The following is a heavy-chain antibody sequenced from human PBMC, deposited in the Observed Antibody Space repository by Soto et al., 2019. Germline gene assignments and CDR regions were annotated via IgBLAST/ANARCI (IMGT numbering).Heavy chain of an antibody. CDR3: ARSLYSSSWYHSGNSYYYYGMDV. CDR1: GGTFGIYA. Sequence: QVQLVQSGAEVKKPGSSVKVSCKASGGTFGIYAITWVRQAPGQGLEWMGGIIAFSDIVNYTQKLQGRVTITADESTSTAYLDLSSLRSDDTAVYYCARSLYSSSWYHSGNSYYYYGMDVWGQGTTVTVSS. CDR2: IIAFSDIV. D-gene: IGHD6-13*01. J-gene: IGHJ6*02. V-gene: IGHV1-69*12.